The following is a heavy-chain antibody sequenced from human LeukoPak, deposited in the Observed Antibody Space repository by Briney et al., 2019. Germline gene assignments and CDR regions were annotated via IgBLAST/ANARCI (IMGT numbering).Heavy chain of an antibody. CDR1: GFTFSSYA. CDR2: ISGSGGST. V-gene: IGHV3-23*01. Sequence: PGGSLRLSCAASGFTFSSYAMSWVRQAPGKGLDWVSVISGSGGSTYYADSVKGRFTISRDNSKNTLYVQMNNLRVEDTAVYYCAKGRGPWLHYSMDAWGQGTTVTVSS. D-gene: IGHD5-12*01. CDR3: AKGRGPWLHYSMDA. J-gene: IGHJ6*02.